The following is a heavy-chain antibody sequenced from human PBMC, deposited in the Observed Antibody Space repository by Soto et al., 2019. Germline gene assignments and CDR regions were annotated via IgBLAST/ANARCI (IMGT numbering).Heavy chain of an antibody. D-gene: IGHD2-15*01. CDR3: ARYLYCSGGSCHGGHAFDI. CDR1: GFTFSSYW. CDR2: SNSDVSST. Sequence: GGSLRLSCAASGFTFSSYWMHWVRQAPGKGLGWVSRSNSDVSSTSYADSVKGRFTISRDNAKNTLYLQMNSLRAEATAVSYCARYLYCSGGSCHGGHAFDIWGQGTMVTVSS. V-gene: IGHV3-74*01. J-gene: IGHJ3*02.